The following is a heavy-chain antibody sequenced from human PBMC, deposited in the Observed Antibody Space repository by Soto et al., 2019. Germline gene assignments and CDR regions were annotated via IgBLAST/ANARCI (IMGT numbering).Heavy chain of an antibody. CDR3: ARTTPLRFLEWLSADY. CDR1: GYTFTSYD. CDR2: MNPNSGNT. Sequence: QVQLVQSGAEVKKSGASVKVSCKASGYTFTSYDINWVRQATGQGLEWMGWMNPNSGNTGYAQKFQGRVTMTRNTSISTAYMELSSLRSEDTAVYYCARTTPLRFLEWLSADYWGQGTLVTVSS. D-gene: IGHD3-3*01. V-gene: IGHV1-8*01. J-gene: IGHJ4*02.